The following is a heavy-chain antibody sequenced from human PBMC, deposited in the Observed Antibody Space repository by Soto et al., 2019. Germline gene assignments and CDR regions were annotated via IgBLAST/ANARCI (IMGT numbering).Heavy chain of an antibody. D-gene: IGHD2-2*01. CDR2: IGTAGDT. V-gene: IGHV3-13*01. CDR1: GFTFSSYD. CDR3: ARYCSSTSCQEAFDY. J-gene: IGHJ4*02. Sequence: EVQLVESGGGLVQPGGSLRLSCAASGFTFSSYDMQWVRQATGKGLEWVSAIGTAGDTYYPGSVKGRFTISRENAKNSLYLQMNSLRAGDTAVYYCARYCSSTSCQEAFDYWGQGTLVTVSS.